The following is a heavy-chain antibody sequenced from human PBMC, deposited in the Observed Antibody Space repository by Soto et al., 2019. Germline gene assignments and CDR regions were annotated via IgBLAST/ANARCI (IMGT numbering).Heavy chain of an antibody. Sequence: QVQLQESGPGLVKPSETLSLTCTVSGGSITNYYCSWFRQPPGKGLEWIGYINYDGYSAYNLSLKRRVTLSMDTSKTQFSLMLESVTATYTAVYYCARHGFGPLHGLVDVWGQGTTVIVSS. CDR3: ARHGFGPLHGLVDV. V-gene: IGHV4-59*08. D-gene: IGHD3-10*01. CDR2: INYDGYS. J-gene: IGHJ6*02. CDR1: GGSITNYY.